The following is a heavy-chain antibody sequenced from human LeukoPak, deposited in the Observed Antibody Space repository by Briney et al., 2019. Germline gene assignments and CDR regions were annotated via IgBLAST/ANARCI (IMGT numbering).Heavy chain of an antibody. D-gene: IGHD2/OR15-2a*01. CDR3: AKPSTTYYYYYYMDV. CDR1: GFTFSSYA. J-gene: IGHJ6*03. Sequence: GGSLRLSCAASGFTFSSYAMSWVRQARGKGLEWVSAISGSGGSTYYADSVKVRFTISRDNSKNTLYLQMNSLRAEDTAVYYCAKPSTTYYYYYYMDVWGKGTTVTVSS. CDR2: ISGSGGST. V-gene: IGHV3-23*01.